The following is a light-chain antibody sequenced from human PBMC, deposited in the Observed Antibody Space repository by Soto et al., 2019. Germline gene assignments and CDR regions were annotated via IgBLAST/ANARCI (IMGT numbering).Light chain of an antibody. CDR3: MQTLQTPT. J-gene: IGKJ4*02. CDR1: QSLLHSNGYNY. CDR2: AVS. Sequence: DIVMTQSPLSLPVTPGEPASISCRSSQSLLHSNGYNYLNWYLQKPGQSPQLLIYAVSNRASGVPDRFSGSGSGTDFTLKISRVEAEDVGVYYGMQTLQTPTFGGGTKVEIK. V-gene: IGKV2-28*01.